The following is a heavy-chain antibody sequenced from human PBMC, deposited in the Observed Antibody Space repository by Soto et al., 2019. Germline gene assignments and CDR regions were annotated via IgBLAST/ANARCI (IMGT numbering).Heavy chain of an antibody. CDR1: GFNFSLYA. V-gene: IGHV3-23*01. Sequence: EVQLLESGGGLIQPGGSLRLSCVASGFNFSLYAMNWVRQAPGKGVEWVSTITRVGGNTYYADSVQGRFTMSRDNSVNTLYLQMNSLRVDDTAVYYCAKDKHLTSLGYYFDLWGQGTLVTVSS. D-gene: IGHD3-3*02. J-gene: IGHJ4*02. CDR2: ITRVGGNT. CDR3: AKDKHLTSLGYYFDL.